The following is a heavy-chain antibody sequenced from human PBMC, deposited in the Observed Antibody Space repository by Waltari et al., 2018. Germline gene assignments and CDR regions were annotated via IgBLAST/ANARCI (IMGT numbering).Heavy chain of an antibody. CDR2: IKQDGSEK. J-gene: IGHJ5*02. CDR1: GFTFSSHW. Sequence: EVQLVESGGGLVQPGGSLRLSCAASGFTFSSHWMSWVRQAPGKGLEWVANIKQDGSEKYYVDSVKGRFTISRDNAKNSLYLQMNSLRAEDTAVYYCARAKVDTAMESWGQGTLVTVSS. D-gene: IGHD5-18*01. CDR3: ARAKVDTAMES. V-gene: IGHV3-7*03.